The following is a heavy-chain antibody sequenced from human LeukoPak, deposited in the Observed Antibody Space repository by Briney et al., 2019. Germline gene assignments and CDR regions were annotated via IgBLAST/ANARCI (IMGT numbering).Heavy chain of an antibody. CDR3: AREGRYFDWFNAFDI. CDR1: GFTFSSYW. V-gene: IGHV3-7*01. J-gene: IGHJ3*02. CDR2: IKQDGSEK. Sequence: QAGGSLRLSCAASGFTFSSYWMSWVRQAPGKGLEWVANIKQDGSEKYYVDSVKGRFTISRDNAKNPLYLQMNSLRAEDAAVYYCAREGRYFDWFNAFDIWGQGTMVTVSS. D-gene: IGHD3-9*01.